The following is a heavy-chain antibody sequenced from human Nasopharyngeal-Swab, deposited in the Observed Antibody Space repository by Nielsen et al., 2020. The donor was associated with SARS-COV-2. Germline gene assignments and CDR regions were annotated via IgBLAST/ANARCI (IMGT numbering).Heavy chain of an antibody. CDR2: ISVHNGYT. CDR3: ARDSIAFGRPEGDY. J-gene: IGHJ4*02. D-gene: IGHD3-16*01. CDR1: GYAFPTYG. Sequence: ASVKVSCKTSGYAFPTYGISWVRQAPGQGLEWMGSISVHNGYTNYPQKFQGRVTMTTDTSTTTAYMELTSLRSADTAVYYCARDSIAFGRPEGDYWGQGTLVTVSS. V-gene: IGHV1-18*01.